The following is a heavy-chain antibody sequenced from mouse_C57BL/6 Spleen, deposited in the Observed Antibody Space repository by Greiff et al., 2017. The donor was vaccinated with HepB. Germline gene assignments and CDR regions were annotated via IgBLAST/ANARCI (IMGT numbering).Heavy chain of an antibody. Sequence: EVMLVESGGDLVKPGGSLKLSCAASGFTFSSYGMSWVRQTPDKRLEWVATISSGGSYTYYPDSVKGRFTISRDNAKNTLYLQMSSLKSEDTAMYYCARQIGYYSDYWGQGTTLTVSS. J-gene: IGHJ2*01. V-gene: IGHV5-6*01. CDR1: GFTFSSYG. D-gene: IGHD2-2*01. CDR2: ISSGGSYT. CDR3: ARQIGYYSDY.